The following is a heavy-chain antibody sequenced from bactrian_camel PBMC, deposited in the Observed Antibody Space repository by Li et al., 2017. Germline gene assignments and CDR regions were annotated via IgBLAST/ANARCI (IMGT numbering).Heavy chain of an antibody. V-gene: IGHV3S53*01. CDR1: GFTFSRSC. J-gene: IGHJ4*01. Sequence: HVQLVESGGGSVQAGGSLTLSCTTSGFTFSRSCMGWYRQAPGKEREGVAAIDSGSTSYVDSVKERFTISKDDTKNILYLQMNSLKVQDTAMYYCVLDVCWIPSSGRLTSGRPGPQYVGQGTQVTVS. D-gene: IGHD3*01. CDR2: IDSGST.